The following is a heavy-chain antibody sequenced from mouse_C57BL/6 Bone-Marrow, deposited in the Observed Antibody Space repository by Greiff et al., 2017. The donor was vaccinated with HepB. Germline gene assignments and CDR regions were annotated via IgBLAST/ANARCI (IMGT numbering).Heavy chain of an antibody. J-gene: IGHJ1*03. D-gene: IGHD1-1*01. CDR3: AGDYYGSSGDWYFDV. CDR2: IDPSDSYT. Sequence: QVQLQQPGAELVKPGASVKLSCKASGYTFTSYWMQWVKQRPGQGLEWIGEIDPSDSYTNYNQKFKGKATLTVDTSSSTAYMQRSSLTSEDSAVYYCAGDYYGSSGDWYFDVWGTGTTVTVSS. V-gene: IGHV1-50*01. CDR1: GYTFTSYW.